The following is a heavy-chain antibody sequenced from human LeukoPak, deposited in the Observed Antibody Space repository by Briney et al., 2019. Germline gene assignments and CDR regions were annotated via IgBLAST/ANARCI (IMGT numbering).Heavy chain of an antibody. Sequence: GGSLRLSCAASGFTFSSYAMSWARQAPGKGLEWVSAISGSTVSTYYADAVKGRFGISRDNSKNTLYLQMNSLRAEDTAVYYCAKGPLIEVAGTTWDYWGQGTLVTVSS. CDR3: AKGPLIEVAGTTWDY. D-gene: IGHD6-19*01. CDR2: ISGSTVST. V-gene: IGHV3-23*01. CDR1: GFTFSSYA. J-gene: IGHJ4*02.